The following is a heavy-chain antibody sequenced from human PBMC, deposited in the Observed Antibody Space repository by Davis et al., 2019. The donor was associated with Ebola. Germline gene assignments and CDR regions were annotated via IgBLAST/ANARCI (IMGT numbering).Heavy chain of an antibody. J-gene: IGHJ4*02. V-gene: IGHV4-4*02. CDR3: ARGRFTMVRGVDY. D-gene: IGHD3-10*01. CDR1: GGSISSSNW. Sequence: SETLSLTCAVSGGSISSSNWWSWVRQPPGKGLEWIGEIYHSGSTNYNPSLKSRVTISVDTSKNQFSLKLSSVTAADTAVYYCARGRFTMVRGVDYWGQGTLVTVSS. CDR2: IYHSGST.